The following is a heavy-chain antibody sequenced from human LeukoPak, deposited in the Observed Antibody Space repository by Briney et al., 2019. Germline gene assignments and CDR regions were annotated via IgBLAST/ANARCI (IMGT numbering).Heavy chain of an antibody. J-gene: IGHJ4*02. CDR2: IYYSGST. V-gene: IGHV4-59*01. Sequence: SETLSLTCTVSGGSISSYYWSWIRQPPGKGLEWIGYIYYSGSTNYNPSLKSRVTISVDTSKNQFSLKLSSVTAADTAVYYCARAEYGGTSRFWGLFDYWRQGALVTVSS. D-gene: IGHD4-23*01. CDR3: ARAEYGGTSRFWGLFDY. CDR1: GGSISSYY.